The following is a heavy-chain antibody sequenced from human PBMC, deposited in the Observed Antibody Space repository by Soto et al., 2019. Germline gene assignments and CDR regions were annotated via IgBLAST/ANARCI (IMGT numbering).Heavy chain of an antibody. CDR2: ISSSSSTK. D-gene: IGHD6-19*01. CDR1: GFTFSSYS. CDR3: AREKGRAVADHFDY. J-gene: IGHJ4*02. V-gene: IGHV3-48*01. Sequence: GGSLRLSCAASGFTFSSYSMNWVRQAPGKGLEWVSYISSSSSTKYYADPLKGRFTISRDNAKNSLYLQMNSLRAEDTAVYYCAREKGRAVADHFDYWGQGTLVTVSS.